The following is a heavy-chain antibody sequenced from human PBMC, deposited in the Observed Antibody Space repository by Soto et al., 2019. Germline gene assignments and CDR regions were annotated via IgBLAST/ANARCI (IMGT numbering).Heavy chain of an antibody. CDR2: IYPGDSDT. D-gene: IGHD6-19*01. V-gene: IGHV5-51*01. Sequence: PGESLKISCKGSGYSFTSYWIGWVRQMPGKGLEWMGIIYPGDSDTRYSPSFQGQVTISADKSISTDYLQWSSLKASDTAMYYCARQIAVAGPRNNWFDPWGQATLVTVSS. CDR1: GYSFTSYW. CDR3: ARQIAVAGPRNNWFDP. J-gene: IGHJ5*02.